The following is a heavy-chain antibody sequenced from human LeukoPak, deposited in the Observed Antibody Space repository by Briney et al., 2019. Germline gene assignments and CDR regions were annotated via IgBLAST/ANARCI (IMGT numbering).Heavy chain of an antibody. Sequence: GGSLRLSCAASGFTFSSYSMNWIRQAPGKGLEWVSSISSSTSYIYYADSVKGRFTISKDNAKNSLYLQMNSLRAEDTAVYYCARDRGGSSPDYWGQGTLVTVSS. CDR2: ISSSTSYI. CDR3: ARDRGGSSPDY. J-gene: IGHJ4*02. D-gene: IGHD3-10*01. CDR1: GFTFSSYS. V-gene: IGHV3-21*01.